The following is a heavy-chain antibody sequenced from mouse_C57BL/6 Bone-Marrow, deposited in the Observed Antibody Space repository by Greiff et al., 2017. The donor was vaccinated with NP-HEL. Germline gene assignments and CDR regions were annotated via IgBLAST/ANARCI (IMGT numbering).Heavy chain of an antibody. D-gene: IGHD1-1*01. Sequence: QVQLQQPGAELVKPGASVKVSCKASGYTFTSYWMHWVKQRPGQGLEWIGRIHPSDSDTNSNQKFKGKATLTVDKSSSTAYLPLSSLTSEDSAVYYCAIRYYGSSDYYAMDYGGQGTSVTVSS. V-gene: IGHV1-74*01. CDR2: IHPSDSDT. CDR1: GYTFTSYW. J-gene: IGHJ4*01. CDR3: AIRYYGSSDYYAMDY.